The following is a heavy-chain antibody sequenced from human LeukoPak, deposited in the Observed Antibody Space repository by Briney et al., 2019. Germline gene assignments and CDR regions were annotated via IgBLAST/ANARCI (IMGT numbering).Heavy chain of an antibody. J-gene: IGHJ6*04. D-gene: IGHD3-10*01. Sequence: GRSLRLSCAASGFTFSSYGMHWVRQAPGKGLEWVAVISYDGSNKYYADSAKGRFTISRDNSKNTLYLQMNSLRVEDTAVYYCAKGEITIYYYYGMDVWGKGTTVTVSS. CDR1: GFTFSSYG. CDR3: AKGEITIYYYYGMDV. CDR2: ISYDGSNK. V-gene: IGHV3-30*18.